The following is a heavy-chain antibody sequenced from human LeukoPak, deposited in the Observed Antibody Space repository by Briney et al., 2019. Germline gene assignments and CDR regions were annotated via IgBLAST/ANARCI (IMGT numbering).Heavy chain of an antibody. CDR2: IIPIFGTA. Sequence: SVKVSCKASGGTFSSCAISWVRQAPGQGLEWMGGIIPIFGTANYAQKFQGRVTITTDESTSTAYMELSSLRSEDTAVYYCARVMGIAAAGTLGDYWGQGTLVTVSS. D-gene: IGHD6-13*01. CDR3: ARVMGIAAAGTLGDY. J-gene: IGHJ4*02. V-gene: IGHV1-69*05. CDR1: GGTFSSCA.